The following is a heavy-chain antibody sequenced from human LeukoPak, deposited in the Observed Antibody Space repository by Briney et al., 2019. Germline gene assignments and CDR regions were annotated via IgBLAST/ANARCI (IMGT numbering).Heavy chain of an antibody. V-gene: IGHV3-23*01. J-gene: IGHJ4*02. CDR3: ANAPVTTCTGVFCYPFDY. Sequence: GGSLRLSCAASGFTLSSYAMSWVRQGPGKGLEWVSAISVTGNTYHADSVRGRFTISRDSSKNTLYFQMNSLRVEDAAVYYCANAPVTTCTGVFCYPFDYWGQGTLVTVSS. D-gene: IGHD2-8*02. CDR2: ISVTGNT. CDR1: GFTLSSYA.